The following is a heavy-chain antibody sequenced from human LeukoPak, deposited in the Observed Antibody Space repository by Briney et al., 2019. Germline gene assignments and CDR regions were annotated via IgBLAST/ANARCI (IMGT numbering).Heavy chain of an antibody. Sequence: GGSLRLSCAASGSTFSSYSMNWVRQAPGKGLEWVSSISSSSSYIYYADSVKGRFTISRDNAKNSLYLQMNSLRAEDTAVYYCARDVFVIGTYYDFWSGYSSGYMDVWGKGTTVTVSS. CDR3: ARDVFVIGTYYDFWSGYSSGYMDV. J-gene: IGHJ6*03. D-gene: IGHD3-3*01. CDR1: GSTFSSYS. CDR2: ISSSSSYI. V-gene: IGHV3-21*01.